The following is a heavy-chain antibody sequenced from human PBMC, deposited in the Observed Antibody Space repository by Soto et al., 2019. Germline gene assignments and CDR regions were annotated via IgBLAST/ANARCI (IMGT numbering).Heavy chain of an antibody. CDR2: IYPADSDS. D-gene: IGHD1-26*01. CDR1: GYSFDTYW. CDR3: VRYRSRDYYYGMDV. Sequence: PGESLKVSCEGSGYSFDTYWIGWVRQRPGKGLEWMAIIYPADSDSRYSPSFQGQVTISADQSISTAYLQWSSLRASDTAIYYCVRYRSRDYYYGMDVWGQGTTVNVS. V-gene: IGHV5-51*01. J-gene: IGHJ6*02.